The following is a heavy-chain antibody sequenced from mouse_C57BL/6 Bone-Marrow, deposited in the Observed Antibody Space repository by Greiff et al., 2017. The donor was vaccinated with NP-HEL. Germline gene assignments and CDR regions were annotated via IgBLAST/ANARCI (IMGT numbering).Heavy chain of an antibody. D-gene: IGHD1-1*01. CDR3: TTVSSWYLYFDV. V-gene: IGHV14-4*01. J-gene: IGHJ1*03. CDR2: LDPENGDT. CDR1: GFNIKDDY. Sequence: EVQLKESGAELVRPGASVKLSCTASGFNIKDDYMLWVKQRPEQGLEWIGWLDPENGDTEYASKFQGKATITADTSSNTAYLQLSSLTSEDTAVYYCTTVSSWYLYFDVWGTGTTVTVSS.